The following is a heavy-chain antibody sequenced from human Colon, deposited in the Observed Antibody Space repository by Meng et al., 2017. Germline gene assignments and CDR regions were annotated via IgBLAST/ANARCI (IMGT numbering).Heavy chain of an antibody. CDR1: GGSFSGYY. Sequence: QVQVQRWGAGLLKPPGTLSLSCAVYGGSFSGYYWSWTRQPPGKGLEWIGEISRGGSTEYNPSLKSRVTIAVDTSKNELSLKLSSVTAADTAVYYCAFVEAGTHAGAFNTWGRGTMVTVSS. CDR2: ISRGGST. CDR3: AFVEAGTHAGAFNT. J-gene: IGHJ3*02. V-gene: IGHV4-34*01. D-gene: IGHD1-7*01.